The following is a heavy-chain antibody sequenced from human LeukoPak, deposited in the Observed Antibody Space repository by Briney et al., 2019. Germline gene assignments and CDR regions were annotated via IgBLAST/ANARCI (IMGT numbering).Heavy chain of an antibody. Sequence: PGGSLRLSCAASGFTFSSYWMHWVRQAPGKGLVWVSRINSDGSSTSYADSVKGRFTISRDNAKNTLYLQMNSLRAEDTAVYYCARVPTRYSSSWYMTAIDYWGQGTLVTVSS. D-gene: IGHD6-13*01. CDR1: GFTFSSYW. CDR2: INSDGSST. CDR3: ARVPTRYSSSWYMTAIDY. J-gene: IGHJ4*02. V-gene: IGHV3-74*01.